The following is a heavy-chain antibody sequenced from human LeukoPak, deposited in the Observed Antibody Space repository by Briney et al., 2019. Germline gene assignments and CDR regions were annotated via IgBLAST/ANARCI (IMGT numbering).Heavy chain of an antibody. Sequence: PGGFLRLSCAASGFTFSSYAMSWVRQAPGKGLEWVSAISGSGGSTYYADSVKGRFTISRDNSKNTLYLQMNSLRAEDTAVYYCAKVSDRGDFWSGYSGSDAFDIWGQGTMVTVSS. V-gene: IGHV3-23*01. CDR3: AKVSDRGDFWSGYSGSDAFDI. D-gene: IGHD3-3*01. CDR2: ISGSGGST. CDR1: GFTFSSYA. J-gene: IGHJ3*02.